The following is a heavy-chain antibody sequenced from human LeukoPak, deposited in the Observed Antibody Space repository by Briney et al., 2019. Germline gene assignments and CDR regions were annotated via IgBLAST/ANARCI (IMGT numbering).Heavy chain of an antibody. V-gene: IGHV3-30*04. J-gene: IGHJ4*02. CDR3: ARIMVRGVYFDY. Sequence: GRSLRLSCAASGFIFTTYTMHWVRQAPGKGLEWVAVMSYDEKNEYYADSVKGRFTISRDNSKNTLYLQMNSLRAEDTAVYYCARIMVRGVYFDYWGQGTLVTVSS. CDR2: MSYDEKNE. CDR1: GFIFTTYT. D-gene: IGHD3-10*01.